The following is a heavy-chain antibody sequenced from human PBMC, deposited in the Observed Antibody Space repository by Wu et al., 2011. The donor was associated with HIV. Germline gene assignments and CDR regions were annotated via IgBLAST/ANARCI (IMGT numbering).Heavy chain of an antibody. V-gene: IGHV1-69*14. CDR1: GGTFSSSA. D-gene: IGHD2-21*01. Sequence: QVQLVQSGAEVRKPGSSVKVSCKTSGGTFSSSAISRVRQAPGQGLEWMGRIIPIFGTTNYAQKFQGRVTITADKSTSTAYMELSSLRSEDTAMYYCARDFGGDGDSWGQGTLVTVSS. CDR2: IIPIFGTT. CDR3: ARDFGGDGDS. J-gene: IGHJ4*02.